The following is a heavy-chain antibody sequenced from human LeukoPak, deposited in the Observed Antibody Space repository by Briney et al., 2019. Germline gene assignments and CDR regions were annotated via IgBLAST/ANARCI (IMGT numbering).Heavy chain of an antibody. V-gene: IGHV1-69*16. J-gene: IGHJ4*02. D-gene: IGHD1-1*01. CDR2: IIPILGTS. CDR1: GYTFTGYY. Sequence: SVKVSCKASGYTFTGYYMHWVRQAPGQGLEWMGGIIPILGTSNYAQKFQGRLTITTDESTSTAYMELSSLRSEDTAVYYCVSGKQLHRFDNWGQGTLVTVSS. CDR3: VSGKQLHRFDN.